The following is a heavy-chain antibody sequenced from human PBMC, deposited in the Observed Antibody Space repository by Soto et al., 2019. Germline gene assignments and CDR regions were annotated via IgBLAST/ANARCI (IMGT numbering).Heavy chain of an antibody. CDR2: ISYDGSNK. D-gene: IGHD6-19*01. V-gene: IGHV3-30*18. CDR1: GFTFSSYG. CDR3: AKDWGSSGWYTDWFDP. J-gene: IGHJ5*02. Sequence: QVQLVESGGGVGQPGRSLRLSCAASGFTFSSYGMHWVRQAPGKGLEWVAVISYDGSNKYYADSVKGRFTISRDNSKNTLYLQMNSLRAEDTAVYYCAKDWGSSGWYTDWFDPWGQGTLVTVSS.